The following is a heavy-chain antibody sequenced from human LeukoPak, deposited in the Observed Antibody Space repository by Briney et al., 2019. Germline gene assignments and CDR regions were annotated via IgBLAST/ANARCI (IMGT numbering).Heavy chain of an antibody. Sequence: GGSLRLSCAASGFTVSSNYMSWVRQAPGKGLEWVSVIYSGGSTYYADSVKGRFTISRDNSKNTLYLQMNSLRAEDTAVYYCARDPSPRDYYDDSSGPDWGQGTLVTVSS. V-gene: IGHV3-53*01. CDR3: ARDPSPRDYYDDSSGPD. CDR1: GFTVSSNY. CDR2: IYSGGST. J-gene: IGHJ4*02. D-gene: IGHD3-22*01.